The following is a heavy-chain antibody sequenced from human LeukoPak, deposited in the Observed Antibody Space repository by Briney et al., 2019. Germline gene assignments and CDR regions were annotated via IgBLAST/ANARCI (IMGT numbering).Heavy chain of an antibody. CDR2: VSYIGST. CDR3: ARDPTTVTKGLDI. D-gene: IGHD4-17*01. CDR1: GDSFTSHY. J-gene: IGHJ3*02. Sequence: SETLSLTCTVSGDSFTSHYWTWVRQSPGRGLEWIGYVSYIGSTNYNPSLKSRVTISVDTSKNQFSLKLSSVTAADTAVYYCARDPTTVTKGLDIWGRGTMVSVSS. V-gene: IGHV4-59*11.